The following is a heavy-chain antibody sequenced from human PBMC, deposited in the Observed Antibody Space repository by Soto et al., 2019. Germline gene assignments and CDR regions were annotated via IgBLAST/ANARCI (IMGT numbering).Heavy chain of an antibody. V-gene: IGHV4-34*01. CDR3: ARGQSSLLLDC. CDR2: INHSGST. Sequence: QVQLQQWGAGLLKPSETQSLTCAVYGGSFSAYYWSWIRQPPGKGLEWIGEINHSGSTNYNPSLKSRVTISVDTSKNQFSLKLSSVTAADTAVYYCARGQSSLLLDCWGQGILVTVSS. CDR1: GGSFSAYY. D-gene: IGHD2-8*02. J-gene: IGHJ4*02.